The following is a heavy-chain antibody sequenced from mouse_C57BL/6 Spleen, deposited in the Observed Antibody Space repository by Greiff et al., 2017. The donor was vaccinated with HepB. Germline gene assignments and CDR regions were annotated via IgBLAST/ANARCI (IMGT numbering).Heavy chain of an antibody. Sequence: EVQLQESGPGMVKPSQSLSLPCTVTGYSITSGYDWHWIRHFPGNKLEWMGYISYSGSTNYNPSLKSRISITHDTSKNHFFLKLNSVTTEDTATYYCAREGSSSYAMDYWGQGTSVTVSS. CDR1: GYSITSGYD. V-gene: IGHV3-1*01. J-gene: IGHJ4*01. CDR2: ISYSGST. CDR3: AREGSSSYAMDY. D-gene: IGHD1-1*01.